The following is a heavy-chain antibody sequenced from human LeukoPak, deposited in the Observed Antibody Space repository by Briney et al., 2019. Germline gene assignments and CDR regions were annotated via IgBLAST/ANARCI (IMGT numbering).Heavy chain of an antibody. Sequence: ASVTVSCTASGYTFTGYYMHWVRQAPGPGHEWMGWINPNSGGTNYAQKFQGRVTMTRDTSISTAYMELSRLRSDDTAVYYCAVGPMTTVTTGFDYWGQGTLVTVSS. CDR3: AVGPMTTVTTGFDY. CDR1: GYTFTGYY. V-gene: IGHV1-2*02. CDR2: INPNSGGT. J-gene: IGHJ4*02. D-gene: IGHD4-17*01.